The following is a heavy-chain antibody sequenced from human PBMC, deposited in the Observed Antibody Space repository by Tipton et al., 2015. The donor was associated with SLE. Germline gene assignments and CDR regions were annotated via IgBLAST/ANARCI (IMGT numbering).Heavy chain of an antibody. CDR2: IWYDGSNK. V-gene: IGHV3-33*01. Sequence: SLRLSCAASGFTFSSYGMHWVRQAPGKGLEWVAVIWYDGSNKYYADSVKGRFTISRDNSKNTLYLQMNSLRAEDTAVYYCARDPNLLCGMDVWGQGTTVTVSS. CDR3: ARDPNLLCGMDV. CDR1: GFTFSSYG. D-gene: IGHD2-15*01. J-gene: IGHJ6*02.